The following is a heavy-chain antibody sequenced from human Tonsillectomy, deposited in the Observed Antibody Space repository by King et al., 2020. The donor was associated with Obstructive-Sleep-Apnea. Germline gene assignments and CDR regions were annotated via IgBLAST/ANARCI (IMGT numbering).Heavy chain of an antibody. Sequence: HVQLVESGAEVKKPGSSVKVSCKASGGTFSSYAISWVRQAPGQGLEWMGRIIPILGIANYAQKFQGRVTITADKSTGTAYMELSSLRSEDTAVYYCARYSGVGLRLGEVYYFDYWGQGTLVTVSS. D-gene: IGHD3-16*01. J-gene: IGHJ4*02. CDR3: ARYSGVGLRLGEVYYFDY. CDR1: GGTFSSYA. V-gene: IGHV1-69*09. CDR2: IIPILGIA.